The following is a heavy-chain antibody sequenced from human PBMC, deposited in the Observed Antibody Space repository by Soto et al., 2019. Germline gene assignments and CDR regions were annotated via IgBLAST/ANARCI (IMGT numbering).Heavy chain of an antibody. Sequence: QVRLVQSEGEVKKPGASVKVSCRASGYTFTNYDISWVRQVPGQGLEWMGWISTERDLTKYAQKFQGRVTMTTDTFTNTAYMELKSLRSDHAAVYYCARDPTANRASVYFDLWGRGTLVNVSS. CDR2: ISTERDLT. V-gene: IGHV1-18*04. J-gene: IGHJ2*01. CDR1: GYTFTNYD. CDR3: ARDPTANRASVYFDL. D-gene: IGHD1-1*01.